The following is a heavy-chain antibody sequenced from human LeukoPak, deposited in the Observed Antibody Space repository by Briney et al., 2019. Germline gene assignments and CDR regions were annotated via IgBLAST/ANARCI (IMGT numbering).Heavy chain of an antibody. V-gene: IGHV3-48*03. CDR3: ARDPTYFRER. CDR2: ISSSGRTI. CDR1: GFTFSSYE. J-gene: IGHJ4*02. D-gene: IGHD3-10*01. Sequence: PGGSLRLSCAASGFTFSSYEMNWVRQAPGKGVEWVSYISSSGRTIYYADSVKGRFTISRDNAKNSLYLQMNSLRAEDTAVYYCARDPTYFRERWGQGTLATVSS.